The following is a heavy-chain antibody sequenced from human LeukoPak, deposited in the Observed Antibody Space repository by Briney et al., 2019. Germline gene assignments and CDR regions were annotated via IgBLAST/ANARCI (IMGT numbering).Heavy chain of an antibody. V-gene: IGHV3-7*01. D-gene: IGHD4-17*01. Sequence: GGSLRLSCAASGFTFSSYWMSWVRQAPGKGLEWVANIKQDGSEKYYVDSVKGRFTISRDNAKNSLYLQMNSLRAEDTAVYYCARAEAHYGDYNDAFDVWGPGTMVTVSS. CDR1: GFTFSSYW. CDR3: ARAEAHYGDYNDAFDV. J-gene: IGHJ3*01. CDR2: IKQDGSEK.